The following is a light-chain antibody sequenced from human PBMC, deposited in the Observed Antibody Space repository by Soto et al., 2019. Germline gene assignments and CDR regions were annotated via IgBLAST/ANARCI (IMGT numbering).Light chain of an antibody. CDR1: QSVSSNY. V-gene: IGKV3-20*01. CDR3: QQYGSSPYT. CDR2: GAS. J-gene: IGKJ2*01. Sequence: EIVLTQSPGTLSLSPGETATLSCRASQSVSSNYLAWYQQKPGQAPRLLMYGASSRATGIPDRFSGTGSGTDFTLTISRLEPEDFAVYYCQQYGSSPYTFGLGTKVDIK.